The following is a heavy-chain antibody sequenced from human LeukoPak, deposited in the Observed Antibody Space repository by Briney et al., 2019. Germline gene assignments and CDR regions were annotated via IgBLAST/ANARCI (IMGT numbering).Heavy chain of an antibody. CDR2: IYYSGST. V-gene: IGHV4-61*01. J-gene: IGHJ4*02. CDR1: GGSISSGSYY. CDR3: AREGGSIKYYFDY. Sequence: PSETLSLTCTVSGGSISSGSYYWSWIRQPPGKGLEWIGYIYYSGSTNYNPSLKSRVTISVDTPKKQFSLKLSSVTAADTAVYYCAREGGSIKYYFDYWGQGTLVTVSS. D-gene: IGHD3-16*01.